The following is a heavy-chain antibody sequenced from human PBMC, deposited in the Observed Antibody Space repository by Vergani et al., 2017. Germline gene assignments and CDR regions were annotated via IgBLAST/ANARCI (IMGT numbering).Heavy chain of an antibody. CDR3: AKPYFVSGNYLFDY. D-gene: IGHD3-10*01. V-gene: IGHV3-23*01. CDR2: ISGSGVSA. Sequence: EVQLLESGGGLVQPGGSLRLTCAASEFTFSNYAMNWVRQAPGKGLEWVSGISGSGVSAYYTDSVKGRLTISSDNSKNMLFLQMNNLGTEDTDIYYCAKPYFVSGNYLFDYWGQGTLVTVSS. CDR1: EFTFSNYA. J-gene: IGHJ4*02.